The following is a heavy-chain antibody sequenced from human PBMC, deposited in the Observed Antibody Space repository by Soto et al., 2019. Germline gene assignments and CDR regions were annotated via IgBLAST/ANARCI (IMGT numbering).Heavy chain of an antibody. CDR1: GFTFSSYA. D-gene: IGHD6-19*01. Sequence: GGSLRLSCAASGFTFSSYAMSWVRQAPGKGLEWVSAISGSGGSTYYADSVKGRFTISRDNSKNTLYLQMNSLRAEDTAVYYCAKDMQWLVKGNYYFAYWVQGTLVTVSS. CDR2: ISGSGGST. CDR3: AKDMQWLVKGNYYFAY. J-gene: IGHJ4*02. V-gene: IGHV3-23*01.